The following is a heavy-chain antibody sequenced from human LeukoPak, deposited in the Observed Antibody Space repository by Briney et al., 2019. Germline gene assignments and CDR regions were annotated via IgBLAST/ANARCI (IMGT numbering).Heavy chain of an antibody. V-gene: IGHV3-23*01. J-gene: IGHJ4*02. Sequence: PGGSLRLSCAASGFAFSRQDMGWVRQAPGKGLEWVSAISDSGDRTYYVDSVKGRFTTSRDNSKNTLYLQMNSLRADDTAVYYCAKDARRSSGWYFFDHWGQGILVTVSS. CDR2: ISDSGDRT. CDR3: AKDARRSSGWYFFDH. CDR1: GFAFSRQD. D-gene: IGHD6-19*01.